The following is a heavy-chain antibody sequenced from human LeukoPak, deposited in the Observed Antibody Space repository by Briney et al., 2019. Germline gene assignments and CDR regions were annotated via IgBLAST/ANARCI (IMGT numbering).Heavy chain of an antibody. Sequence: SETLSLTCAVSGGSISSGGYSWSWIRQPPGKGLEWIGYIYHSGSTYYNPSLKSRVTLSVDRSKNQFSLKLSSVTAADTAVYYCARGLGRLGYFDYWGQGTLVTVSS. CDR3: ARGLGRLGYFDY. CDR1: GGSISSGGYS. J-gene: IGHJ4*02. D-gene: IGHD6-19*01. V-gene: IGHV4-30-2*01. CDR2: IYHSGST.